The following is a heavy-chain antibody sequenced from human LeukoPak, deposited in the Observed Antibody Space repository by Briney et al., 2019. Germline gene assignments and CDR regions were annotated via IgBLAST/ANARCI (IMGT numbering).Heavy chain of an antibody. CDR3: ATGIGYDAFDI. J-gene: IGHJ3*02. CDR2: ISYGGSNK. CDR1: GFTFSRYA. D-gene: IGHD1-1*01. Sequence: PGGSLRLSCAASGFTFSRYAMYWVRQTPGKGLEWVAVISYGGSNKYYADSVKGRFTISRDSSKNTLYLQMNSLRADDTAVYYCATGIGYDAFDIWGQGTMVTVSS. V-gene: IGHV3-30-3*01.